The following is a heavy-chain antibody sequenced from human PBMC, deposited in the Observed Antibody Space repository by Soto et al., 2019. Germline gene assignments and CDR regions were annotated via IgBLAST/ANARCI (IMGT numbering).Heavy chain of an antibody. CDR3: ARVEYTYNYRGLDY. CDR2: IDHSGST. D-gene: IGHD3-16*01. V-gene: IGHV4-34*01. Sequence: QVQLQQWGTGLLKPSETLSLTCAVYGGSFRGYYWTWIRQPPGKGLEWIGEIDHSGSTSYNPSLKSRVTISVDTSKNQFSLKLASVTAADTAVYYCARVEYTYNYRGLDYWGQGTLVTVSS. CDR1: GGSFRGYY. J-gene: IGHJ4*02.